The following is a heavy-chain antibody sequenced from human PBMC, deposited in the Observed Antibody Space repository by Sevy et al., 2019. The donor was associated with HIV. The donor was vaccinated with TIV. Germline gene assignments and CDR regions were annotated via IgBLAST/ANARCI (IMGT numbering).Heavy chain of an antibody. CDR1: GFTFSSYG. CDR2: ISYDGSNK. J-gene: IGHJ6*02. CDR3: AKGASLLWFGERYGMDV. Sequence: GGSLRLSCAASGFTFSSYGMHWVRQAPGKGLEWVAVISYDGSNKYYADSVKGRFTISRDNSKNTLYLQMNSLRAEDTAVYYCAKGASLLWFGERYGMDVWGQWTTVTVSS. D-gene: IGHD3-10*01. V-gene: IGHV3-30*18.